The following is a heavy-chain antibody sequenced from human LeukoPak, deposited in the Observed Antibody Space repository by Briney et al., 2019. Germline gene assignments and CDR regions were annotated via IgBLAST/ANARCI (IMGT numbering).Heavy chain of an antibody. Sequence: SETLSLTCAVSGGSISSGGYSWSWIRQPPGKGLEWIGYIYHSGSTYYNPSLKSRVTMSVDTSKNQFSLKLSSVTAADTAVYYCARDNRYYDILTGYYTPFWFDPWGQGTLVTVSS. J-gene: IGHJ5*02. CDR2: IYHSGST. D-gene: IGHD3-9*01. CDR3: ARDNRYYDILTGYYTPFWFDP. V-gene: IGHV4-30-2*01. CDR1: GGSISSGGYS.